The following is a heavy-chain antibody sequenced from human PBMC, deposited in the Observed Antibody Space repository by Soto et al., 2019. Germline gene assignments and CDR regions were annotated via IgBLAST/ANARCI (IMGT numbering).Heavy chain of an antibody. V-gene: IGHV4-61*01. CDR3: ARDGVTGTGFDP. CDR2: IYYSGST. D-gene: IGHD1-20*01. CDR1: GGSVSSGSYY. J-gene: IGHJ5*02. Sequence: KPSETLSLTCTVSGGSVSSGSYYWSWIRQPPGKGLEWIGYIYYSGSTNYNPSLKSRVTISVDTSKNQFSLKLSSVTAADTAVYYCARDGVTGTGFDPWGQGALVTVSS.